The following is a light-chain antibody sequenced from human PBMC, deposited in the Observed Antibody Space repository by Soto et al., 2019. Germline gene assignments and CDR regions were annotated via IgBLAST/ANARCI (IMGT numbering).Light chain of an antibody. CDR1: SSNIGRNT. J-gene: IGLJ2*01. V-gene: IGLV1-44*01. CDR2: SNN. CDR3: AAWDDSLNGVV. Sequence: QSVLTQPPSASGTPGQRVTISCSGSSSNIGRNTVNWYQQLPGTAPKLLIYSNNQRPSGVPDRFSASKSDTSASLAISGLQSEDEADYYCAAWDDSLNGVVFGGGTKVTVL.